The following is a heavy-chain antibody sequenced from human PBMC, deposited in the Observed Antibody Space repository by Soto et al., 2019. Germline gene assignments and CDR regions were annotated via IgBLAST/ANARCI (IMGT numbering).Heavy chain of an antibody. D-gene: IGHD3-3*01. J-gene: IGHJ5*02. Sequence: ASVKVSCKASGGTFSSYTISWVRQAPGQGLEWMGRIIPILGIANYAQKFQGRVTITADKSTSTAYMELSSLRSEDTAVYYCARVGNYESFVAWGQGTLVTVSS. CDR3: ARVGNYESFVA. CDR1: GGTFSSYT. V-gene: IGHV1-69*02. CDR2: IIPILGIA.